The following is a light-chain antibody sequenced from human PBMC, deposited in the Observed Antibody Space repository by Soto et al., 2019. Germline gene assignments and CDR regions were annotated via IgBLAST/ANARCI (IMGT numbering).Light chain of an antibody. V-gene: IGKV1-5*01. CDR1: QSISSW. Sequence: DIQMTQSASTLSASLGDRVTITCRASQSISSWVAWYQQKPGKAPKLLIYDASSLESGVPSRFSGSGSGTEFTLTISSLQPDDFAAYYCQQYKSYSEAFGQGTKVDI. J-gene: IGKJ1*01. CDR3: QQYKSYSEA. CDR2: DAS.